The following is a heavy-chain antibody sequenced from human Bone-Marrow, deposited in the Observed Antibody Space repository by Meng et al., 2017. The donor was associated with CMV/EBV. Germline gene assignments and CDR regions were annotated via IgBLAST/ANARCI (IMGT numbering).Heavy chain of an antibody. Sequence: GESLKISCAASGFTFSSYSMNWVRQAPGKGLEWVSSISSSSYIYYADSVKGRFTISRDNAKNSLFLQMNSLRAEDTAVYYCARDGPGYGYPLGGQGTLVTVSS. D-gene: IGHD5-18*01. CDR3: ARDGPGYGYPL. J-gene: IGHJ4*02. CDR1: GFTFSSYS. V-gene: IGHV3-21*01. CDR2: ISSSSYI.